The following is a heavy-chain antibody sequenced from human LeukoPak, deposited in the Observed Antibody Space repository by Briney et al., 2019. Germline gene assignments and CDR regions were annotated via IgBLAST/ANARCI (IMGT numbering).Heavy chain of an antibody. CDR1: GFTFSSYA. D-gene: IGHD5-18*01. Sequence: GRSLRLSCAASGFTFSSYAMHWVRQAPGKGLEWVAVISYDGSNKYYADSVKGRFTISRDNSKNTLYLQMNSLRAEDTAVYYCAKDVDTVMDWANDAFDVWGQGTMVIVSS. V-gene: IGHV3-30-3*01. CDR3: AKDVDTVMDWANDAFDV. CDR2: ISYDGSNK. J-gene: IGHJ3*01.